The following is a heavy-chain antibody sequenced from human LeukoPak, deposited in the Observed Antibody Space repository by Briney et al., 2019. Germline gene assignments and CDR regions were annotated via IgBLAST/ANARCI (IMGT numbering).Heavy chain of an antibody. J-gene: IGHJ4*02. D-gene: IGHD6-19*01. Sequence: KPGGSLRLSCAASGFTFSSYSMNWVRQAPGKGLEWVSSISSSSSYIYYADSVRGRFTISRDNAKNSLYLQMNSLRAEDTAVYYCARDPLVKQWLVLGGGYFDYWGQGTLVTVSS. CDR2: ISSSSSYI. V-gene: IGHV3-21*01. CDR3: ARDPLVKQWLVLGGGYFDY. CDR1: GFTFSSYS.